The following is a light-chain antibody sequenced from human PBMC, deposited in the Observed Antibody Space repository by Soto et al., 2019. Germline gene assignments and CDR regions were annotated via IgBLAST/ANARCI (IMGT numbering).Light chain of an antibody. V-gene: IGLV1-44*01. J-gene: IGLJ7*01. CDR2: SND. CDR3: AVWDDSLKAAV. Sequence: QSVLTQPPSASGTPGQRVTISCSGRSSNIGSNSVNWYQQLPDTSPKLLIYSNDLRPSGVPDRVSGSKSGTSASLAIGGLQSEDEADYYCAVWDDSLKAAVFGGGTQLTVL. CDR1: SSNIGSNS.